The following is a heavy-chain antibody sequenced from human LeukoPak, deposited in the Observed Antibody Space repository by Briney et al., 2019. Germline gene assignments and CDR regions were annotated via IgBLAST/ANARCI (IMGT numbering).Heavy chain of an antibody. CDR1: GFTFSDHY. CDR2: ISSSGSYI. D-gene: IGHD3-22*01. Sequence: GGSLRLSCAASGFTFSDHYMDWVRQAPGKGLEWVSCISSSGSYIYYADSVRGRFTISRDNAKNSLYLQMNSLRVEDTAVYYCARDYDRSGYSDSWGQGTLVTVSS. CDR3: ARDYDRSGYSDS. V-gene: IGHV3-21*01. J-gene: IGHJ4*02.